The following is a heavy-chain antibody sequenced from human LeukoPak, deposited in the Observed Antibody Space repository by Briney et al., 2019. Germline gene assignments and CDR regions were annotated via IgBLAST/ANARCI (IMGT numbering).Heavy chain of an antibody. D-gene: IGHD3-22*01. CDR1: GGSISSSSYY. J-gene: IGHJ4*02. CDR2: IYYSGST. CDR3: ARVPHYYDSSGFRRAYYFDY. Sequence: SETLSLTCTVSGGSISSSSYYWGWIRQPPGKGLEWIGSIYYSGSTYYNPSLKSRVTISVDTSKNQFSLKLNSVTAADTAVYYCARVPHYYDSSGFRRAYYFDYWGQGTLVTVSS. V-gene: IGHV4-39*07.